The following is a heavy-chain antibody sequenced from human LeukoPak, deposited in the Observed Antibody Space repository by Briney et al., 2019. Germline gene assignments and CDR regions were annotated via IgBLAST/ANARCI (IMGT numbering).Heavy chain of an antibody. Sequence: ASVTVSCTASGYTFSSYGISWVRQAPGQGLEWMGWISAYNGNTNYAQKLQGRVTMTTDTSTSTAYMELRSLRSDDTAVYYCVTGYSSGLFDYWGQGTLVTVSS. J-gene: IGHJ4*02. CDR2: ISAYNGNT. CDR1: GYTFSSYG. CDR3: VTGYSSGLFDY. D-gene: IGHD6-19*01. V-gene: IGHV1-18*01.